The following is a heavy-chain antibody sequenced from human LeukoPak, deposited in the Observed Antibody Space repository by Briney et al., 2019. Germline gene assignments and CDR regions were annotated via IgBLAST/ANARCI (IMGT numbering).Heavy chain of an antibody. D-gene: IGHD2-8*02. V-gene: IGHV4-61*02. Sequence: SETLSLTCTVSGGSISSGSYYWSWIRQPAGKGLEWIGRIYTSGSTNYNPSLKSRVTISVDTSKNQFSLKLSSVTAADTAVYYCARDSIYGGVDYWGQGTLVTVSS. CDR2: IYTSGST. CDR3: ARDSIYGGVDY. J-gene: IGHJ4*02. CDR1: GGSISSGSYY.